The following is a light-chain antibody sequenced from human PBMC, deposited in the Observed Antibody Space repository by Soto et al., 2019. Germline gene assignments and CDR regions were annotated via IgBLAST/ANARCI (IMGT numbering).Light chain of an antibody. J-gene: IGLJ2*01. CDR3: QSYDSSLSGSKV. Sequence: QSVLTQPPSVSGAPGQRVTISCTGSSSNIGAGYDVHWYQQLPGTAPKLLIYGNSNRPSGVPDRFSGSKSGTSASLAITGIKAEDESDYYCQSYDSSLSGSKVFGGGTKLTVL. CDR1: SSNIGAGYD. CDR2: GNS. V-gene: IGLV1-40*01.